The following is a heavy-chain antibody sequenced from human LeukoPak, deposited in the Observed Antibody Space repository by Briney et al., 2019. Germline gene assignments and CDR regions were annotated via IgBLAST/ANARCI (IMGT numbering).Heavy chain of an antibody. V-gene: IGHV1-69*02. CDR3: ARSTGCSTSWFDY. D-gene: IGHD6-13*01. CDR2: IIPILGIT. J-gene: IGHJ4*02. CDR1: GGTFSSYS. Sequence: SVKVSCKASGGTFSSYSISWVRQAPGQGLEWMGRIIPILGITNYAQKFQGRVTITADKSTSTAYMDLSSLRSEDTAVYYCARSTGCSTSWFDYWGQGTLVTVSS.